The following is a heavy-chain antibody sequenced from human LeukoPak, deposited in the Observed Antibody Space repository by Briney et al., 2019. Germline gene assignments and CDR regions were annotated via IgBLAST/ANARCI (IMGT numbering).Heavy chain of an antibody. CDR3: ASGGYSYGFDY. CDR1: GGSISSYY. CDR2: IYHNGNT. J-gene: IGHJ4*02. Sequence: SETLSLTCTVSGGSISSYYWSWIRQPPGKGLEWIGYIYHNGNTYYSPSLKSRVTISVDRSKSQLSLKLSSVTAADTAMYYCASGGYSYGFDYWGQGTLVTVSS. V-gene: IGHV4-59*12. D-gene: IGHD5-18*01.